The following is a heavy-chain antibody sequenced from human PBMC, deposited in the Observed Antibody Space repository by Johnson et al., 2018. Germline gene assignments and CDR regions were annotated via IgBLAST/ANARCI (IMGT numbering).Heavy chain of an antibody. CDR2: IWYDGSNK. J-gene: IGHJ3*01. CDR1: GFTFRNYG. CDR3: ARRDLDHAFDV. Sequence: QVQLVESGGGVVQPGRSLRLSCAASGFTFRNYGMHWVRQAPGKGLEWVALIWYDGSNKHYADAVKGRFTISRDNFKNTMSLQMSRLRADDTAVYYCARRDLDHAFDVWGQGTMVTVSS. V-gene: IGHV3-33*01.